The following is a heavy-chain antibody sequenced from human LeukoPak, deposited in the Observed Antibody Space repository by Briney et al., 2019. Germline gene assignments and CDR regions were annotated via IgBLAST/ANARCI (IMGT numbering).Heavy chain of an antibody. Sequence: GGSLRLSCAASGFTFSSYAMHWVRQAPGKGLEWVAVISYDGSNKYYADSVKGRFTISRDNSKNTLYLQMNSLRAEDTAVYYCASNIVGATTLDYWGQGTLVTVSS. CDR1: GFTFSSYA. V-gene: IGHV3-30-3*01. J-gene: IGHJ4*02. CDR3: ASNIVGATTLDY. D-gene: IGHD1-26*01. CDR2: ISYDGSNK.